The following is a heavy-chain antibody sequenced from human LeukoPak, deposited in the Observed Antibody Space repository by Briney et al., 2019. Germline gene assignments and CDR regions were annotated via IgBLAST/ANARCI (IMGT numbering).Heavy chain of an antibody. J-gene: IGHJ4*02. V-gene: IGHV3-53*01. CDR1: GFTVSSNY. Sequence: PGGSLRLSCAASGFTVSSNYMSWVRQAPGKGLEWVSVIYSGGSTYHADSVKGRFTISRDNSKNTLYLQMNSLRAEDTAVYYCASSGSYQESHFDYWGQGTLVTVSS. D-gene: IGHD1-26*01. CDR2: IYSGGST. CDR3: ASSGSYQESHFDY.